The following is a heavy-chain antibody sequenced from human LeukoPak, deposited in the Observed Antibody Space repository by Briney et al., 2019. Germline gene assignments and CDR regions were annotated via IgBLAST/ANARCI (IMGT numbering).Heavy chain of an antibody. CDR1: GFTYDDYA. CDR2: ISGDGGST. V-gene: IGHV3-43*02. Sequence: GGSLRLSCAASGFTYDDYAMHWVRQAPGKGLEWVSLISGDGGSTYYADSVKGRFTISRDNSKNTLYLQMNSLRAEDTAVYYCAKDYIAAAGSDYWGQGTLVTVSS. D-gene: IGHD6-13*01. CDR3: AKDYIAAAGSDY. J-gene: IGHJ4*02.